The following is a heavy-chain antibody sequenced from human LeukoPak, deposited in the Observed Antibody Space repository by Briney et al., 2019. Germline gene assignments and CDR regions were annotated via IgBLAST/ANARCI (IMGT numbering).Heavy chain of an antibody. Sequence: ASVKVSCKASGYTFTSYGISWVRQAPGQGLEWMGWISAYNGNTNYAQKLQGRVTMTTDTSTSTAYMELRSLRSDDTAVYYCAREPEDTAMVTRGDDAFDIWGQGTMVTVSS. V-gene: IGHV1-18*01. CDR1: GYTFTSYG. CDR2: ISAYNGNT. D-gene: IGHD5-18*01. J-gene: IGHJ3*02. CDR3: AREPEDTAMVTRGDDAFDI.